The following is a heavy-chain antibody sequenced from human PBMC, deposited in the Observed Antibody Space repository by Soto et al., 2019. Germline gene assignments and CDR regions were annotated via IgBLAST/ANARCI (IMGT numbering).Heavy chain of an antibody. J-gene: IGHJ6*03. CDR2: VYYTGST. CDR3: ARTVLGPDLLADSFVDYYYYMDV. V-gene: IGHV4-59*08. D-gene: IGHD3-9*01. CDR1: GGSISNFY. Sequence: PSETLSLTCTVSGGSISNFYWSWIRQPPGKGLEWIGYVYYTGSTSYNPSLKRRVTFSADSSRGQFSLRLNSVTAAATALYYCARTVLGPDLLADSFVDYYYYMDVWGQGTTVTVS.